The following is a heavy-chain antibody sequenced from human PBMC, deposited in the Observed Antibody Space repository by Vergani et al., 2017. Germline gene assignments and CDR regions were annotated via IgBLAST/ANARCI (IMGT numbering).Heavy chain of an antibody. Sequence: QVQLQQWGAGLLKPSETLSLTCAVYGGSFSGYYWSWIRQPPGKGLEWIGEINHSGSTNYNPSLKSRVTISVDTSKNQFSLKLSAVTAAATAVYYWTRGRLRDCSSTSCYVGYYYYYCMDVWGQGTTVTVSS. D-gene: IGHD2-2*01. V-gene: IGHV4-34*01. J-gene: IGHJ6*02. CDR3: TRGRLRDCSSTSCYVGYYYYYCMDV. CDR1: GGSFSGYY. CDR2: INHSGST.